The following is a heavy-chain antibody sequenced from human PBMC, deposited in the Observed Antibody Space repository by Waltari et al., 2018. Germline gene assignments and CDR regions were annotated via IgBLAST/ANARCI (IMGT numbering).Heavy chain of an antibody. V-gene: IGHV4-39*01. CDR2: IYYSGRT. J-gene: IGHJ4*02. CDR1: GGSISSSSYY. D-gene: IGHD5-18*01. CDR3: ARVGTGYSYGYDY. Sequence: QLQLQESGPGLVKPSETLSLTCTVSGGSISSSSYYWGWIRQPPGKGLEWIGSIYYSGRTYYNPSRKGRCTISVDTSKNQFSRKLSSVTAADTAVYYCARVGTGYSYGYDYWGQGTLVTVSS.